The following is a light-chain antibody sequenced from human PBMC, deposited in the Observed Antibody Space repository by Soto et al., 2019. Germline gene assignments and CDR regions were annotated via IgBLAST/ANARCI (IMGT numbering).Light chain of an antibody. J-gene: IGKJ4*01. CDR3: QQSYGTPRI. V-gene: IGKV1-39*01. CDR1: QSISSY. Sequence: DIQMTQSPSSLSASVGDRVTITCRASQSISSYLNWYQQKPGKAPKLLIYAASSLQSGVPSRFSGSGSGTDFTLTISSLQPEDFATYYCQQSYGTPRIVGGGTKVEIK. CDR2: AAS.